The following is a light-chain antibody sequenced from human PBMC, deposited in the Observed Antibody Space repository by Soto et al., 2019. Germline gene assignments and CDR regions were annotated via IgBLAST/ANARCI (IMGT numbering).Light chain of an antibody. CDR1: SGHNTYA. Sequence: QPVLTQSPSASASLGASVRLTCTLRSGHNTYAVAWHQKQPEKGPRFLMKVDGDGSHIKGDGIPDRFSGSSSGAERYLTISSLRSEDEADYYCQTWGSGTVVFGGGTQLTVL. J-gene: IGLJ2*01. CDR3: QTWGSGTVV. CDR2: VDGDGSH. V-gene: IGLV4-69*01.